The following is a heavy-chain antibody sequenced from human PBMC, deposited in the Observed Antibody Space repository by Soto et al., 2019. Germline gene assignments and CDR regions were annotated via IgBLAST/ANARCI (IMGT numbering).Heavy chain of an antibody. V-gene: IGHV4-34*01. D-gene: IGHD6-6*01. CDR3: ARRPDGFDI. Sequence: SETLSLTCAVYGGSLSGVYWSWIRQSPGKGLEWIGQTNYSGSTNYNPSLKSRATISVDTSKNQFSLNLTSVTAADTAVYFCARRPDGFDIWGQGTMVTVSS. J-gene: IGHJ3*02. CDR1: GGSLSGVY. CDR2: TNYSGST.